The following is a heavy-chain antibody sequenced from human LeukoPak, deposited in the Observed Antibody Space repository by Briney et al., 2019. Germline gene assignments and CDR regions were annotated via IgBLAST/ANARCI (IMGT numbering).Heavy chain of an antibody. V-gene: IGHV3-30*18. Sequence: GGSLRLSCAASGFTFSSYGMHWVRQAPGKGLEWVAVISYDGSNKYYADSVKGRLTISRDNSKNTLYLQMNSLRAEDTAVYYCAKNPESNRYYFDYWGQGTLVTVSS. J-gene: IGHJ4*02. CDR1: GFTFSSYG. CDR3: AKNPESNRYYFDY. CDR2: ISYDGSNK.